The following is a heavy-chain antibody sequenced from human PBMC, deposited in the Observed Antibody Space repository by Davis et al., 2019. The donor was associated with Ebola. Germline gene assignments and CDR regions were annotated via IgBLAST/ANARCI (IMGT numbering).Heavy chain of an antibody. CDR3: AKDSIRGYQLLSPYYYYYGMDV. CDR1: VGSFSGYY. J-gene: IGHJ6*02. V-gene: IGHV4-34*01. D-gene: IGHD2-2*01. Sequence: MPSETLSLTCAVYVGSFSGYYWSWIRQPPGKGLEWVGEINHSGNTNYNPSLKSRVTMSVDTSKNQFSLKVTSVTAADTAVYYCAKDSIRGYQLLSPYYYYYGMDVWGQGTTVTVSS. CDR2: INHSGNT.